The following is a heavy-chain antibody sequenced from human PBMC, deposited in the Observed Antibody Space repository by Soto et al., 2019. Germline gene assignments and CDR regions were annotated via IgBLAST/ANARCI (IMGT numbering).Heavy chain of an antibody. CDR1: GFTFSSDA. J-gene: IGHJ4*02. CDR2: ISGSGDET. V-gene: IGHV3-23*01. CDR3: VKSPRSGYEAPWDY. D-gene: IGHD5-12*01. Sequence: GGSLRLSCAATGFTFSSDAMNWVRQTPGKGLEWVSGISGSGDETYYADSVKGRFTISRDNSKNTLYLQVNSLRADDTAVYYCVKSPRSGYEAPWDYWGQGTQVTVSS.